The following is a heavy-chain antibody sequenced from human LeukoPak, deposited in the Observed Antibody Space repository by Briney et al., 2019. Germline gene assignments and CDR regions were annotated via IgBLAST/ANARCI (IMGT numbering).Heavy chain of an antibody. CDR1: GFTFSSYW. J-gene: IGHJ4*02. V-gene: IGHV3-7*01. CDR3: ARDRDSSGYYYGFDY. CDR2: IKQDGSEK. D-gene: IGHD3-22*01. Sequence: GGSLRLSCAASGFTFSSYWMSWVRQAPGKGLEWVANIKQDGSEKYYVDSVKGRFTISRDCAKNSLYLQMNSLRAEDTAVYYCARDRDSSGYYYGFDYWGQGTLVTVSS.